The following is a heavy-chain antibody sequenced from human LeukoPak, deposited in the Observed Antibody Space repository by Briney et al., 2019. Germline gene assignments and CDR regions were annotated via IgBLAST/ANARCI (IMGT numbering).Heavy chain of an antibody. Sequence: GASVKVSCKASGGTFSSYTISWVRQAPGQGLEWMGGIIPIFGTANYAQKFQSRVTITADESTSTAYMELSSLRSEDTAVYYCARAGRYDGGGDIWGQGTMVTVSS. CDR2: IIPIFGTA. CDR3: ARAGRYDGGGDI. D-gene: IGHD3-16*01. J-gene: IGHJ3*02. CDR1: GGTFSSYT. V-gene: IGHV1-69*13.